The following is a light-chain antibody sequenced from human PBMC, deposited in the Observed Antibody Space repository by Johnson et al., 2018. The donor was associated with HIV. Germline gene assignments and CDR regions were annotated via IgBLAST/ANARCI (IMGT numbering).Light chain of an antibody. V-gene: IGLV1-51*02. CDR2: ENS. CDR3: GTWDSSLTAHYV. CDR1: SSNIGNNY. Sequence: QSVLTQPPSVSAAPGQKVTISCSGSSSNIGNNYVSWYRQLPGTAPKLLIYENSKRPSGIPDRFSASKSGTSATLAITGLQTGDEADYYCGTWDSSLTAHYVFGTGTKVTVL. J-gene: IGLJ1*01.